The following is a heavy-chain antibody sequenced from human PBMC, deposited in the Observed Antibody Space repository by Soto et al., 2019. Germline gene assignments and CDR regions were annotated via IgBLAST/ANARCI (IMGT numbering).Heavy chain of an antibody. CDR2: MSSSSXXX. CDR3: ARDAPPDDY. J-gene: IGHJ4*02. Sequence: PGGSLRLSCAASGFTFSSYSMNWVRQAPGKGLEWVSYMSSSSXXXYXXXSXXXXXXXSRXXPKXXLYXXXXXXXXXDTAVYYCARDAPPDDYWGQGTLVTVSX. CDR1: GFTFSSYS. V-gene: IGHV3-48*01.